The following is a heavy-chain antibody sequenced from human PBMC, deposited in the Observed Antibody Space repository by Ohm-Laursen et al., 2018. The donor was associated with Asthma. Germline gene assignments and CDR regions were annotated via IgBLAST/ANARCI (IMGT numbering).Heavy chain of an antibody. CDR3: ARGGSRYYGSGSYYDY. Sequence: TLSLTCTVSGDSINSGNNYWSWIRQHPGKGLEWIGYIYYSGSTYYNPSLKSRVTISVDTSKNQFSLKLSSVTAADTAVYYCARGGSRYYGSGSYYDYWGQGTLVTVSS. CDR2: IYYSGST. V-gene: IGHV4-31*03. CDR1: GDSINSGNNY. D-gene: IGHD3-10*01. J-gene: IGHJ4*02.